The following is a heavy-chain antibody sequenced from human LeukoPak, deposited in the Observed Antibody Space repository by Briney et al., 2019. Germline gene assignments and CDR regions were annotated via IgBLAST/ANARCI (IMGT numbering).Heavy chain of an antibody. D-gene: IGHD3-16*01. V-gene: IGHV4-59*01. J-gene: IGHJ2*01. CDR3: ARDRRHRGGYLDL. Sequence: SETLSLTCNVSGGSIEYYWNWLRQPPGKGLRWLGYIHYNGVTDYNPSLGSRVRMSVDTSNNQFSLRLTSVTAADTAVYYCARDRRHRGGYLDLWGRGTQVTVSS. CDR1: GGSIEYY. CDR2: IHYNGVT.